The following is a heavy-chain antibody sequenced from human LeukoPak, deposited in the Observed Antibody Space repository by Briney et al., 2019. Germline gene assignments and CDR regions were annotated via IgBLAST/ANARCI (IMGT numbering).Heavy chain of an antibody. CDR3: ARDLYDSSGYYSSGFDY. CDR1: GGSISSSSYY. J-gene: IGHJ4*02. Sequence: PSETLSLTCTVSGGSISSSSYYWGWIRQPPGKGLEWIGSIYYSGSTYYNPSLKSRVTISVDTSKNQFSLKLSSVTAADTAVYYCARDLYDSSGYYSSGFDYWGQGTLVTVSS. CDR2: IYYSGST. V-gene: IGHV4-39*07. D-gene: IGHD3-22*01.